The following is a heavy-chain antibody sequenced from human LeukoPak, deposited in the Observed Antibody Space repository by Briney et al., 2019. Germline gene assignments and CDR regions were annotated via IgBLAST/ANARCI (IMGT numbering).Heavy chain of an antibody. J-gene: IGHJ4*02. CDR2: ISGSGGGT. V-gene: IGHV3-23*01. Sequence: PGGSLRLSCAASGFTFSSIAMSWVRQAPDKGLEWVSTISGSGGGTYYADSVKGRFTISRDDSKNTLYLQMNSLRADDTAVYYCADITWTRGQSFDNWGQGTLVTVSA. D-gene: IGHD2-15*01. CDR3: ADITWTRGQSFDN. CDR1: GFTFSSIA.